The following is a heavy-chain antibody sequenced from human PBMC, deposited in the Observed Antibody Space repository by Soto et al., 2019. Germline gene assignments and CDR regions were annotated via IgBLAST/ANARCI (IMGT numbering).Heavy chain of an antibody. J-gene: IGHJ6*02. CDR1: GFTFSNAW. CDR2: IKSKTDGGTT. V-gene: IGHV3-15*07. Sequence: EVQLVESGGGLVKPGGSLRLSYAASGFTFSNAWMNWVRQAPGKGLEWVGRIKSKTDGGTTDYAAPVKGRFTISSDDSXTXLXPQMNSRKTEDTAVYYCTTGDYDSSGASSYYYGMDVWGQGTTVTVSS. CDR3: TTGDYDSSGASSYYYGMDV. D-gene: IGHD3-22*01.